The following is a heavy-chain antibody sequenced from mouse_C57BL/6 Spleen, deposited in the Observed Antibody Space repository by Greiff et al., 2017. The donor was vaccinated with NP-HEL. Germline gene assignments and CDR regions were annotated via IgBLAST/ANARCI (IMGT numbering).Heavy chain of an antibody. Sequence: VQLQQPGAELVKPGASVKMSCKASGYTFTSYWITWVKQRPGQGLEWIGDIYPGSGSTNYNEKFKSKATLTVDTSSSTAYMQLSSLTSEDSAVYYCAKGVYYDYDKDAYWGQGTLVTVSA. V-gene: IGHV1-55*01. CDR3: AKGVYYDYDKDAY. CDR1: GYTFTSYW. J-gene: IGHJ3*01. D-gene: IGHD2-4*01. CDR2: IYPGSGST.